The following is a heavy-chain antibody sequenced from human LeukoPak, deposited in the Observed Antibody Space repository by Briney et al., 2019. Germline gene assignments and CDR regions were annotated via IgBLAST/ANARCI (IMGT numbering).Heavy chain of an antibody. CDR3: ARVRVGAPDAFDI. J-gene: IGHJ3*02. CDR1: GGSISSYY. CDR2: IYYSGNN. Sequence: PSETLSLTGTVSGGSISSYYWSWLRQPPGKGLVGMGYIYYSGNNNYNPSLMSRVTISVDTSKNHFSLRLSSVTAADTAVYYCARVRVGAPDAFDIWGQGTMVTVSS. D-gene: IGHD1-26*01. V-gene: IGHV4-59*01.